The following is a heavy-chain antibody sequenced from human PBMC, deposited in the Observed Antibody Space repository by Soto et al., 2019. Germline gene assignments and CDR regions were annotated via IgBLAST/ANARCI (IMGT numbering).Heavy chain of an antibody. J-gene: IGHJ6*02. Sequence: SVKVSFKASGRTFSSYAISWVRQAPAQGLEWMGGIIPIFGTANYAQKFQGRVTITADESTSTAYMELSSLRSEDTAVYYCAREIITIFGVVIVYYYGMDVWGQGTTVTV. V-gene: IGHV1-69*13. CDR3: AREIITIFGVVIVYYYGMDV. CDR1: GRTFSSYA. CDR2: IIPIFGTA. D-gene: IGHD3-3*01.